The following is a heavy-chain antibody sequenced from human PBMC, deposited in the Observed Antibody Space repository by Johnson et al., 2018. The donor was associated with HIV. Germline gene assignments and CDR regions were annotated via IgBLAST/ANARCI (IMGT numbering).Heavy chain of an antibody. Sequence: QVQLVESGGGLVQPGRSLRLSCAASGFTFSSYGMHWVRQAPGKGLEWVAVIWYDGSNKYYADSVKGRFTISRDNSKNTLYLQMNSLRAEDTAVYYCAKVRFGGNSLGAFDIWGQGTMVTVSS. CDR1: GFTFSSYG. CDR2: IWYDGSNK. V-gene: IGHV3-33*06. J-gene: IGHJ3*02. D-gene: IGHD4-23*01. CDR3: AKVRFGGNSLGAFDI.